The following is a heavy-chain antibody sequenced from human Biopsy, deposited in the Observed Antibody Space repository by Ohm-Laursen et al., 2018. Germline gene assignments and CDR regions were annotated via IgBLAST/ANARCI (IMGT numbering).Heavy chain of an antibody. CDR1: GFPFSDYY. CDR2: ISSGGTTI. V-gene: IGHV3-11*01. Sequence: GSLRLSCAASGFPFSDYYMSWIRQAPGKGLEWVSYISSGGTTIYYADSVKGRFTISRDNAKNSLYLQMNSLRADDTAVYYCARDTRWSPYHMDVWGQGTTVTVSS. D-gene: IGHD4-23*01. J-gene: IGHJ6*02. CDR3: ARDTRWSPYHMDV.